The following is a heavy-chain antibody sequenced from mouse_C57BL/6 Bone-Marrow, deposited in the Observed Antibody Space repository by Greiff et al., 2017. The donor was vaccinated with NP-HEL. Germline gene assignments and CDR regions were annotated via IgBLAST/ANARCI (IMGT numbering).Heavy chain of an antibody. J-gene: IGHJ2*01. D-gene: IGHD1-1*01. CDR3: ARYYYGSSSFDY. Sequence: QVQLQQPGAELVKPGASVKLSCKASGYTFTSYLMHWVKQRPGRGLEWMGRIDPNSGGTKYNEKFKSKATLTVDKPSSTAYMQLNSQTSEDSAVYYCARYYYGSSSFDYWGQGTTLTGSS. CDR1: GYTFTSYL. CDR2: IDPNSGGT. V-gene: IGHV1-72*01.